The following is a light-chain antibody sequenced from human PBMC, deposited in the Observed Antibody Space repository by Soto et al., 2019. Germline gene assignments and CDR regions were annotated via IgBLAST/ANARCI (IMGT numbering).Light chain of an antibody. Sequence: EIVLTQSPGTLSLSPGERTTLSCRASQSISSTYFAWYQQKPGQAPRLLIYGASSRATGIPDQFSGSGSGTDFTLTISRLEPEDCAVYYCQQYGTSPQTFGQGPRVEI. CDR3: QQYGTSPQT. CDR2: GAS. J-gene: IGKJ1*01. CDR1: QSISSTY. V-gene: IGKV3-20*01.